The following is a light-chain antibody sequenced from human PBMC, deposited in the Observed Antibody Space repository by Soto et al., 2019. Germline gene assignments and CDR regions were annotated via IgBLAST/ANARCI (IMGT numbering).Light chain of an antibody. CDR2: GTS. Sequence: EIVMTQSLGTLSVSPGEGATLYRRASQSVSGNLAWYQQKPGQAPRLLIYGTSIRATGVPARFSGSGSGTDFTLTISRLEPEDFAVYYCQQYGSSLWTFGQGTKVDIK. CDR1: QSVSGN. V-gene: IGKV3-20*01. CDR3: QQYGSSLWT. J-gene: IGKJ1*01.